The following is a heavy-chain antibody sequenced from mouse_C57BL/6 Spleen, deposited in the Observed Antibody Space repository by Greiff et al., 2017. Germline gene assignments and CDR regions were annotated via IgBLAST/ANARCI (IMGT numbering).Heavy chain of an antibody. J-gene: IGHJ1*03. V-gene: IGHV5-16*01. CDR3: ARVITTVVATDWYFDV. CDR1: GFTFSDYY. CDR2: INYDGSST. Sequence: EVQRVESEGGLVQPGRSMKLSCTASGFTFSDYYMAWVRQVPEKGLEWVANINYDGSSTYYLDSLKSRFIISRDNAKNILYLQMSSLKSEDTATYYCARVITTVVATDWYFDVWGTGTTVTVSS. D-gene: IGHD1-1*01.